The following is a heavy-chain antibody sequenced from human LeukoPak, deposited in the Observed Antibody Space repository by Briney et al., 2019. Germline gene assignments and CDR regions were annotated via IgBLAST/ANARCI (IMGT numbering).Heavy chain of an antibody. D-gene: IGHD3-10*01. J-gene: IGHJ4*02. Sequence: SETLSLTCTVSGGSISSYYWSWIRQPPGKGLEWIGYIYYSGSTNYNPSLKSRVTISVDTSKNQFSLKLSSVTAADTPVYYCASGSLTYYYGSGTEGYFDYWGQGTLVTVSS. CDR3: ASGSLTYYYGSGTEGYFDY. CDR2: IYYSGST. CDR1: GGSISSYY. V-gene: IGHV4-59*01.